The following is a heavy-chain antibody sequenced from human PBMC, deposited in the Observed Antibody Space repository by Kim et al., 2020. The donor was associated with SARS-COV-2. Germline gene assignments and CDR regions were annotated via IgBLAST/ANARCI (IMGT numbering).Heavy chain of an antibody. V-gene: IGHV3-23*01. J-gene: IGHJ4*02. CDR3: AKDPSAWPHYFDY. CDR1: GFTFSSSA. CDR2: ITNNGVGT. Sequence: GGSLRLSCAASGFTFSSSAMSWVRQAPGKGLEWVSTITNNGVGTHYADSVKGRFTISRDNSKNTLYLQINSLRAEDTAVYHCAKDPSAWPHYFDYWGQGTRVTVSS.